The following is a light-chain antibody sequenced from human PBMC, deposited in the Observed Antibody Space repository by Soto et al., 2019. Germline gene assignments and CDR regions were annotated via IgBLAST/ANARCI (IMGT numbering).Light chain of an antibody. J-gene: IGKJ1*01. V-gene: IGKV3-20*01. CDR3: QQYGTSPRT. CDR1: QSVSSN. CDR2: GAS. Sequence: DIVMTQSPATLSVSPGERATLSCRASQSVSSNLAWYQQKPGQAPRLLIYGASSRATGIPDRFSGSGSGTDFTLTISRLEPEDFAVYYCQQYGTSPRTFGHGTKVDIK.